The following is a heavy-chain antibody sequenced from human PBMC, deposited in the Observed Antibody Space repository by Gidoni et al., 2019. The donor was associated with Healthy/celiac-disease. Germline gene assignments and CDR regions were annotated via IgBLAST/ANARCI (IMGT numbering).Heavy chain of an antibody. CDR2: RHPGDSET. CDR3: ARLKPQHDYGDYVGAFDI. J-gene: IGHJ3*02. Sequence: EVQLVQSGAEVKKPGESLTISRTGSAYSFTSYWSGWVRQMPGKGLESMGIRHPGDSETRYSPSFQGQVTISADKSISTAYLQWSSLKASDTAMYYCARLKPQHDYGDYVGAFDIWGQGTMVTVSS. D-gene: IGHD4-17*01. V-gene: IGHV5-51*01. CDR1: AYSFTSYW.